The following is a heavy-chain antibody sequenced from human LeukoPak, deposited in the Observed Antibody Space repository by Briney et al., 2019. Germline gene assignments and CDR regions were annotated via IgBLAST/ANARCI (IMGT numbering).Heavy chain of an antibody. CDR3: ARGATLTGDLRGWFDP. V-gene: IGHV4-34*01. Sequence: PSETLSLTCAVYGGSFSGYYWSWIRQPPGKGLEWIGEINHSGSTNYNPSLKSRVTISVDTSKNQFSPKLSSVTAADTAVYYCARGATLTGDLRGWFDPWGQGTLVTVSS. CDR1: GGSFSGYY. J-gene: IGHJ5*02. CDR2: INHSGST. D-gene: IGHD7-27*01.